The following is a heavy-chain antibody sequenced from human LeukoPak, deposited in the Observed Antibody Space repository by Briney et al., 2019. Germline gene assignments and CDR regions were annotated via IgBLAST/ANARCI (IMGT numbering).Heavy chain of an antibody. Sequence: GGFLRLSCAASGFTFSSYAMSWVRQAPGKGLEWVSAISGSGGSTYYADSVKGRFTISRDNSKNTLYLQMNSLRAEDTAVYYCAKGGLMTTVTKFDYWGQGTLVTVSS. CDR3: AKGGLMTTVTKFDY. J-gene: IGHJ4*02. CDR1: GFTFSSYA. V-gene: IGHV3-23*01. D-gene: IGHD4-17*01. CDR2: ISGSGGST.